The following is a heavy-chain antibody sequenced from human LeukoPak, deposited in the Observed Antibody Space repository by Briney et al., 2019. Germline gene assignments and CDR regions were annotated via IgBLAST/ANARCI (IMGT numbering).Heavy chain of an antibody. Sequence: PGGSLRFSCAASGFTFSSQTMSWVRQAPGKGLEWVSAISGSGGSTYYADSVKGRFTISRDNSKNTLYLQMNSLRAEDTAVYYCARAERWLPYYFDYWGQGTLVTVSS. D-gene: IGHD5-24*01. CDR1: GFTFSSQT. CDR3: ARAERWLPYYFDY. J-gene: IGHJ4*02. V-gene: IGHV3-23*01. CDR2: ISGSGGST.